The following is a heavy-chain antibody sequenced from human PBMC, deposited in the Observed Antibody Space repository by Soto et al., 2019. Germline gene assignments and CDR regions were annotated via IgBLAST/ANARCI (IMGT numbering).Heavy chain of an antibody. J-gene: IGHJ6*02. Sequence: ASVKVSCKASGGTFSSYAISWVRQAPGQGLEWMGGIIPIFGTANYAQKFQGRVTITADESTSTAYMELSSLRSEDTAVYYCATRDTAMAANRNYYYYGMDVWGQGTTVTVSS. V-gene: IGHV1-69*13. CDR3: ATRDTAMAANRNYYYYGMDV. CDR1: GGTFSSYA. CDR2: IIPIFGTA. D-gene: IGHD5-18*01.